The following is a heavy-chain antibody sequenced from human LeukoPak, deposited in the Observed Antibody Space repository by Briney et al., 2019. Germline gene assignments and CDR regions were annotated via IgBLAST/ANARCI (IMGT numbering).Heavy chain of an antibody. CDR3: STESGIAVAGVFDF. D-gene: IGHD6-19*01. J-gene: IGHJ4*02. CDR1: GFTFRNGW. Sequence: GGSLRLSCAASGFTFRNGWMSWVRQAPGKGLEWLGRVKSKSDGGTIDYAAPVKGRFTISRDDSKHTVYLQMNSLKTEDTAVYYCSTESGIAVAGVFDFWGQGTLVTVSS. V-gene: IGHV3-15*01. CDR2: VKSKSDGGTI.